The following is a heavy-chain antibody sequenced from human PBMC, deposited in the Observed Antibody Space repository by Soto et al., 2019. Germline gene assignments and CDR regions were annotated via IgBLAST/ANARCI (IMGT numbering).Heavy chain of an antibody. CDR2: INPNSGST. Sequence: ASVKVSCKAPGYTFIGYYIHWVRQAPGQGLEWMGWINPNSGSTNYAQKFQGRVTMTKDTSISTTYMDLSRLISDDTAVYYCARYCSSVSCYDEIWGQGTMVTVSS. J-gene: IGHJ3*02. CDR3: ARYCSSVSCYDEI. CDR1: GYTFIGYY. D-gene: IGHD2-15*01. V-gene: IGHV1-2*02.